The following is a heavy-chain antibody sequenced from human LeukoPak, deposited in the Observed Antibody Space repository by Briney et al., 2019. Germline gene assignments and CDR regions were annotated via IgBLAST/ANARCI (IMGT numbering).Heavy chain of an antibody. D-gene: IGHD5-12*01. V-gene: IGHV1-69*05. CDR2: IIPIFGTT. J-gene: IGHJ4*02. CDR1: GGTFSSHA. Sequence: ASVKVSCKASGGTFSSHAISWVRQAPGQGLEWVGGIIPIFGTTNHAQKFQGRVTITTDESTSTGYMELRSLRSDDTAVYYCARGDSGYDYGFDSWGQGTLVTVSS. CDR3: ARGDSGYDYGFDS.